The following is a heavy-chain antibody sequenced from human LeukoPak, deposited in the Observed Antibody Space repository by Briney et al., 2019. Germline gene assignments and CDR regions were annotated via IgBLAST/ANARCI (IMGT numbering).Heavy chain of an antibody. V-gene: IGHV1-2*02. J-gene: IGHJ4*02. Sequence: ASVKVSCKASGYTFTGYYMHWVRQAPGQGLEWMGWINPNSGGTNYAQKFQGRVTMTRDTSTSTAYMELSRLRSDDTAVYYCARDTGSGDFWSGYYLDYWGQGTLVTVSS. CDR3: ARDTGSGDFWSGYYLDY. CDR2: INPNSGGT. CDR1: GYTFTGYY. D-gene: IGHD3-3*01.